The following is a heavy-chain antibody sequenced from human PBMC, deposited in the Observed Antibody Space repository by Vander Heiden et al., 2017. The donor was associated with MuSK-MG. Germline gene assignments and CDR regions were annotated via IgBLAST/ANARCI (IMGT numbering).Heavy chain of an antibody. CDR3: EWTTITWDPMRPGDWYYRDY. CDR1: GFSLSNARMG. V-gene: IGHV2-26*04. J-gene: IGHJ4*02. D-gene: IGHD1-7*01. CDR2: IITKDDK. Sequence: QFTSKASGPVLVKPTETHKLTFTVSGFSLSNARMGVSWSRQPPGKGLEWLSHIITKDDKCYSTYLKNRLTISKNTTKSQEVLTMPNMDTVDTATYYVEWTTITWDPMRPGDWYYRDYWGQGTRVTVSA.